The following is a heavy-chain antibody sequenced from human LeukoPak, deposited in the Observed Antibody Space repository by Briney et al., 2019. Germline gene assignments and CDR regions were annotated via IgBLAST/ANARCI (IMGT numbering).Heavy chain of an antibody. CDR2: IYYSGST. CDR1: GGSISSSSYY. CDR3: ARHGDIVVVPAANWSDP. V-gene: IGHV4-39*01. D-gene: IGHD2-2*01. J-gene: IGHJ5*02. Sequence: KPSETLSLTCTVSGGSISSSSYYWGWIRQPPGKGLEWIGSIYYSGSTYYNPSLKSRVTISVDTSKNQFSLKLSSVTAADTAVYYCARHGDIVVVPAANWSDPWGQGALVTVSS.